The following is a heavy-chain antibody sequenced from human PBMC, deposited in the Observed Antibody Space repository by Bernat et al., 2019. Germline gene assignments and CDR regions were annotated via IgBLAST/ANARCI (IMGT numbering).Heavy chain of an antibody. CDR3: ARGDPARWYCYDSSGYYYPFDY. V-gene: IGHV1-18*01. CDR1: GYTFTSYG. J-gene: IGHJ4*02. Sequence: QVQLVQSGAEVKKPGASVKVSCKASGYTFTSYGISWVRQAPGQGLEWMGWISAYNGNTNYAQKLQGRVTMNTDTSTSTAYMELRSLRSDDTAVYYCARGDPARWYCYDSSGYYYPFDYWGQGTLVTVSS. D-gene: IGHD3-22*01. CDR2: ISAYNGNT.